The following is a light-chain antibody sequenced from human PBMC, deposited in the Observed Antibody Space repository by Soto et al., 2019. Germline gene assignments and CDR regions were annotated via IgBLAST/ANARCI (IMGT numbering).Light chain of an antibody. J-gene: IGLJ3*02. V-gene: IGLV2-11*01. CDR1: TGDVGAYNF. CDR2: DAN. Sequence: QSALTQPRSVSGSPGQSVTISCTGTTGDVGAYNFVSWYQLHPDKAPKLMIYDANKRPSGVPDRFSASKSGNTASLTISGLQAEDEADYYCCSYAGSFTWVFGGGTQLTVL. CDR3: CSYAGSFTWV.